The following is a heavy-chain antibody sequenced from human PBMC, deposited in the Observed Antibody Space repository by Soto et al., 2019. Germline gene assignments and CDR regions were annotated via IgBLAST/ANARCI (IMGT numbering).Heavy chain of an antibody. CDR1: GYTFTSYS. CDR2: INAGNGNT. D-gene: IGHD2-2*01. Sequence: ASVEVSCKASGYTFTSYSMHWVLQAPGQRLEWMGWINAGNGNTKYSQKFQGRVTITRDTSASTAYMELSSLRSEDTAVYYCARAPDDCSSTSCRYYYYYGMDVWGQGTTVTVSS. J-gene: IGHJ6*02. V-gene: IGHV1-3*01. CDR3: ARAPDDCSSTSCRYYYYYGMDV.